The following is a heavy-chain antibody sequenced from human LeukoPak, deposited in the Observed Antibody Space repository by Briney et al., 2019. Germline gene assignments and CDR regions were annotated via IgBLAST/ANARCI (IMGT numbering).Heavy chain of an antibody. CDR3: ARAEEMAATYYFDY. V-gene: IGHV1-2*02. D-gene: IGHD5-24*01. CDR1: GYTFIGYY. CDR2: INPNSGDT. Sequence: ASVKVPCKASGYTFIGYYLHWVRQAPGQGLEWMGWINPNSGDTNYAQKFQGRVTMNRDTSISTAYMELSKLRSDNTAMYYCARAEEMAATYYFDYWGQGTLVTVSS. J-gene: IGHJ4*02.